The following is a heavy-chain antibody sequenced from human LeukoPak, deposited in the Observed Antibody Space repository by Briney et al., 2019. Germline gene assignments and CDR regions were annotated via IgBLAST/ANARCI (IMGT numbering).Heavy chain of an antibody. D-gene: IGHD2-2*01. Sequence: GASVKVSCKASGGTFSSYAISWVRQAPGQGLEWMGGIIPIFGTANYAQKFQGRVTITVDESTSTAYMELSSLRSEDTAVYYCAREVVPAALYYYGMDVWGQGTTVTVSS. CDR1: GGTFSSYA. CDR2: IIPIFGTA. J-gene: IGHJ6*02. V-gene: IGHV1-69*13. CDR3: AREVVPAALYYYGMDV.